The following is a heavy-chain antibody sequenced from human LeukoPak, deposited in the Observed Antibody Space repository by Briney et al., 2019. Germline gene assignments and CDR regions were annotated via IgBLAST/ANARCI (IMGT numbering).Heavy chain of an antibody. CDR3: AKGGSSYSEMDY. CDR1: EFIVSINY. V-gene: IGHV3-23*01. CDR2: LSASGGLT. D-gene: IGHD3-22*01. J-gene: IGHJ4*02. Sequence: GGSLRLSCAVSEFIVSINYMSWVRQAPGKGLEWVSGLSASGGLTYYAESVKGRFTISRDNSKNTLYLQMNSLRADDTAVYYCAKGGSSYSEMDYWGQGTLVTVSS.